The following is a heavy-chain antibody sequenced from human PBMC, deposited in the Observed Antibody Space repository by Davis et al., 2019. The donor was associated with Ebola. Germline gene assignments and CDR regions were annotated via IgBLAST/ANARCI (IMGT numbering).Heavy chain of an antibody. V-gene: IGHV4-34*01. Sequence: PGGSLRLSCAVYGGSFSGYYWSWIRQPPGKRLEWIGEINHSGSTNYNPSLKSRVTISVDTSKNQFSLKLSSVTAADTAVYYCAGEIVVPAAISLSQDAFDIWGQGTMVTVSS. D-gene: IGHD2-2*02. CDR3: AGEIVVPAAISLSQDAFDI. CDR2: INHSGST. CDR1: GGSFSGYY. J-gene: IGHJ3*02.